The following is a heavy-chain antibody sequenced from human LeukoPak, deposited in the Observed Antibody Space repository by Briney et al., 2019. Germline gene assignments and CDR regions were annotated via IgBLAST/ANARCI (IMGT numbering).Heavy chain of an antibody. J-gene: IGHJ1*01. CDR2: ISGSGGST. CDR1: GFTFSSYA. CDR3: ANHILTGYYTPEYFQH. D-gene: IGHD3-9*01. Sequence: PGGSLRLSCAASGFTFSSYAMSWVRQAPGKGLEWVSAISGSGGSTYYADSVKGRFTISRDNSKNTLYLQMNSLRAEDTAVYYCANHILTGYYTPEYFQHWGQGTLVTVSS. V-gene: IGHV3-23*01.